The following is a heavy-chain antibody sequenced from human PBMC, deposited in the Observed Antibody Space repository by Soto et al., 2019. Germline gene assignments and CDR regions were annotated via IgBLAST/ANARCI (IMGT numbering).Heavy chain of an antibody. Sequence: VGSLRLSCVASGFTFSSNRMNWVRQAPGKGLEWVSFISSSSSSIYYADSVKGRFTISRDNAKNSLYLQMNSLRDEDTAVYYCASQPLERGSWGWFDPWGQGTLVTVSS. CDR2: ISSSSSSI. CDR1: GFTFSSNR. D-gene: IGHD1-1*01. J-gene: IGHJ5*02. CDR3: ASQPLERGSWGWFDP. V-gene: IGHV3-48*02.